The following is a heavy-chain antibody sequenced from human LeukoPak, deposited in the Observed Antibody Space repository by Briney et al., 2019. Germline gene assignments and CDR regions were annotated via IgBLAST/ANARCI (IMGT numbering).Heavy chain of an antibody. J-gene: IGHJ4*02. D-gene: IGHD1-26*01. V-gene: IGHV3-20*04. Sequence: PGGSLRPSCAASGFTFDDYAMSWVRQAPGKGLEWVSGINWNGGSIGYGDSVKGRITISRDNAKNSLYLQMDSLRAEDTALYYCARGPGWNSGSPRYSDYWGQGTLVTVSS. CDR1: GFTFDDYA. CDR2: INWNGGSI. CDR3: ARGPGWNSGSPRYSDY.